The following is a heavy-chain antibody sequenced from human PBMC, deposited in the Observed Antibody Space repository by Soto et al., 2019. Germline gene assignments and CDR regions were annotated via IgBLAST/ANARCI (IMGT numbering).Heavy chain of an antibody. CDR2: IYYSGST. Sequence: QVQLQESGPGLVKPSQTLSLTCTVSGGSISSGGYYWSWIRQHPGKGLEWIGYIYYSGSTYYNPSLKIRGTISVDTSKNQFALKLSSVTAADTAVYYCARRAPSNPIDYWGQGTLVTVSS. CDR3: ARRAPSNPIDY. CDR1: GGSISSGGYY. D-gene: IGHD4-4*01. J-gene: IGHJ4*02. V-gene: IGHV4-31*03.